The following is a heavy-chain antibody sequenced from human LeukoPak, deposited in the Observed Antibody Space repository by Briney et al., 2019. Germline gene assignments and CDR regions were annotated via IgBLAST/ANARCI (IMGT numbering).Heavy chain of an antibody. V-gene: IGHV3-30*18. J-gene: IGHJ5*02. CDR3: AKVGLRFLEWFGFDP. CDR1: GFTFSSYS. D-gene: IGHD3-3*01. CDR2: ISYDGSNK. Sequence: GGSLRLSCAASGFTFSSYSMNWVRQAPGKGLEWVAVISYDGSNKYYADSVKGRFTISRDNSKNTLYLQMDSLRAEDTAVYYCAKVGLRFLEWFGFDPWGQGTLVTVSS.